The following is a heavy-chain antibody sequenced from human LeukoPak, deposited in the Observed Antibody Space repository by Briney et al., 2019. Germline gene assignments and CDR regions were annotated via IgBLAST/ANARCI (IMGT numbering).Heavy chain of an antibody. V-gene: IGHV3-33*06. J-gene: IGHJ4*02. D-gene: IGHD3-22*01. Sequence: GGSLRLSCAASGFTFSSYGMHWVRQAPGKGLEWVAVIWYDGSNKYYADSVKGRFTISRDNSKNTLYLQMNSLRAEDTAVYYCAKGSDYDSSGYYFSPAPHVGYDYWGQGTLVTVSS. CDR3: AKGSDYDSSGYYFSPAPHVGYDY. CDR1: GFTFSSYG. CDR2: IWYDGSNK.